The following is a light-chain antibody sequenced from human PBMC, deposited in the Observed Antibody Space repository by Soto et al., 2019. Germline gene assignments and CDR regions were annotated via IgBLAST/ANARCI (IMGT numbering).Light chain of an antibody. J-gene: IGLJ3*02. CDR3: AAWDDSLSGWV. CDR2: GNN. Sequence: QSVLTQPPSASGTPGQRVTISCSGSSSNIGSNTVNWYQQLPGTAPKLLIYGNNQRPSGVPDRFSGSKSGTSASLAISGRQAEDEADYYCAAWDDSLSGWVFGGGTKVTVL. CDR1: SSNIGSNT. V-gene: IGLV1-44*01.